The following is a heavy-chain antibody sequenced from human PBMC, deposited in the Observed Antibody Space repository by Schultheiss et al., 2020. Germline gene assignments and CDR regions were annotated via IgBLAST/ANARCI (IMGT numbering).Heavy chain of an antibody. D-gene: IGHD5-12*01. CDR1: GYTFTSYD. CDR3: ARGRYSGYDYDFAY. CDR2: INPNSGGT. Sequence: ASVKVSCKASGYTFTSYDINWVRQATGQGLEWMGRINPNSGGTDYAQNFQGRVTMTSDTSITTAYMDLRRLRSDDTAIYFCARGRYSGYDYDFAYWGLGTLVTVSS. V-gene: IGHV1-2*06. J-gene: IGHJ4*02.